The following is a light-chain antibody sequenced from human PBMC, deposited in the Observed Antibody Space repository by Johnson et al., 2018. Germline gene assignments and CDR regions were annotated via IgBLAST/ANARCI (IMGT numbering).Light chain of an antibody. CDR1: SSNIGNNY. Sequence: QSVLTQPPSVSAAPGQKVTISCSGSSSNIGNNYVSWYQQLPGTAPKLLIFENNKRPSGIPDRFSGSKSGTSATLGITGLQTGDEADYYCGTWDSSLCAGNLFGTVTKVTVL. J-gene: IGLJ1*01. V-gene: IGLV1-51*02. CDR2: ENN. CDR3: GTWDSSLCAGNL.